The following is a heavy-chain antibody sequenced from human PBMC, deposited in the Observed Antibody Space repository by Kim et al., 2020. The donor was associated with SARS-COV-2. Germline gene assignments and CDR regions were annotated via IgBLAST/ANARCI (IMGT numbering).Heavy chain of an antibody. V-gene: IGHV3-49*03. Sequence: GGSLRLSCAASGITFGDYAVSWFRQAPGRGLEWVGFIRSEAFGGTTDYGASVTGRATISRDESKHVAYLQLNSLKTEDTAVYYCAQIEYGDSRKGYYFDSWGQGTLVSVSS. D-gene: IGHD6-6*01. CDR2: IRSEAFGGTT. J-gene: IGHJ4*02. CDR3: AQIEYGDSRKGYYFDS. CDR1: GITFGDYA.